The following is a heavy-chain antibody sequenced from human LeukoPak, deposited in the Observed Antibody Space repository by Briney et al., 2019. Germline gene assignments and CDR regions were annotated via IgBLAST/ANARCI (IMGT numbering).Heavy chain of an antibody. D-gene: IGHD3-10*01. V-gene: IGHV6-1*01. CDR1: GDSVSGGSAG. J-gene: IGHJ5*02. CDR3: TGGGLVRGSLNLFDP. Sequence: SQALSLTCAMSGDSVSGGSAGWNWTRQSPSRGLEWLGRIYYRSKWYSDYAISVKSRITISPDTSRNQFSLQLNSVTRDDTAVYYCTGGGLVRGSLNLFDPWGQRPLVTVSS. CDR2: IYYRSKWYS.